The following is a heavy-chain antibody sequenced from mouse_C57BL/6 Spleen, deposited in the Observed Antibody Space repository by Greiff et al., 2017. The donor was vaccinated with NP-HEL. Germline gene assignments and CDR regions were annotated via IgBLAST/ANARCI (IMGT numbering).Heavy chain of an antibody. CDR1: GYTFTDHT. CDR3: ARDPIYYGRTGYFDV. J-gene: IGHJ1*03. D-gene: IGHD1-1*01. CDR2: IYPRDGST. V-gene: IGHV1-78*01. Sequence: QVQLQQSDAELVKPGASVKISCKVSGYTFTDHTIHRMKQRPEQGLEWIGYIYPRDGSTKYNEKFKGKATLTADKSSSTAYMQLNSLTSEDSAVYFCARDPIYYGRTGYFDVWGTGTTVTVSS.